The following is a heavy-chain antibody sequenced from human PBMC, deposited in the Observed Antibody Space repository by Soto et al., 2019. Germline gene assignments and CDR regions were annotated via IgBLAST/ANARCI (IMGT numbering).Heavy chain of an antibody. CDR1: GGSMSRYY. J-gene: IGHJ6*02. Sequence: QVQLQESGPGLVKPSETLSLICTVSGGSMSRYYWSWIRQAPGKGLEWIGYIYYSGHTNHNPSLKSRVTIAVDTSKNQISLKLISVTAADTAVYYCARGIATTERDVWGQGTTVTVSS. D-gene: IGHD6-13*01. CDR2: IYYSGHT. V-gene: IGHV4-59*01. CDR3: ARGIATTERDV.